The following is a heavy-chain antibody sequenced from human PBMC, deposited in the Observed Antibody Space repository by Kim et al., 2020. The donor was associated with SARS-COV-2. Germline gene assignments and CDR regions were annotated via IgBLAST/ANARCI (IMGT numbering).Heavy chain of an antibody. Sequence: TKNSTKVRGRVTITRDKSAGTAYMELSRLRSEDTAVYYCARGGTSRRMDVWGQGTTVTVSS. CDR3: ARGGTSRRMDV. J-gene: IGHJ6*02. D-gene: IGHD1-1*01. V-gene: IGHV1-3*01. CDR2: T.